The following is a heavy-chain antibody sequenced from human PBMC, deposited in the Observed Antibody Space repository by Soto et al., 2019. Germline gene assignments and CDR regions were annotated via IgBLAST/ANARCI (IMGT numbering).Heavy chain of an antibody. CDR1: GYTFTSYA. CDR3: ARGMYTIDY. V-gene: IGHV1-3*01. Sequence: QVQLVQSGAEVKKPGASVKVSCKASGYTFTSYAMHWVRQAPGQRLEWMGWINAGNGNTKYSQKFQGRVTITRDTSASTASMELSSMRSADTAVYYCARGMYTIDYWGQGTLVTVSS. CDR2: INAGNGNT. D-gene: IGHD1-1*01. J-gene: IGHJ4*02.